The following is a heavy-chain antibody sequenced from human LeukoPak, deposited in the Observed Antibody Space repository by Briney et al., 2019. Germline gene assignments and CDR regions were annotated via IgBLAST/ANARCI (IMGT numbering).Heavy chain of an antibody. CDR2: ISAYNGNT. Sequence: GESLKISCKGSGYSFTSYGISWVRQAPGQGLEWMGWISAYNGNTNYAQKLQGRVTMTTDTSTSTAYMELRSLRSDDTAVYYCARLGTYYYYYMDVWGKGTTVTVSS. J-gene: IGHJ6*03. D-gene: IGHD7-27*01. V-gene: IGHV1-18*01. CDR1: GYSFTSYG. CDR3: ARLGTYYYYYMDV.